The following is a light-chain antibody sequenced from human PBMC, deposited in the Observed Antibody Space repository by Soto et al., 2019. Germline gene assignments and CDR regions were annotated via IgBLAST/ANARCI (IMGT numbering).Light chain of an antibody. CDR1: SSNIGINY. CDR3: AAWDDSLSGPV. Sequence: QAVVTQPPSASGTPGQRVTISCSGSSSNIGINYVYWNQHLPGTAPKLLIYRNNQRPSGVPDRFSGSKSGTSASLAISGLRSEDGADYYCAAWDDSLSGPVFGGGTKLPVL. J-gene: IGLJ2*01. CDR2: RNN. V-gene: IGLV1-47*01.